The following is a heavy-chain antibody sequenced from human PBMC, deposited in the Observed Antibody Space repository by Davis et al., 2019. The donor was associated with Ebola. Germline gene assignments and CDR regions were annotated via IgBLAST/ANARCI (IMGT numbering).Heavy chain of an antibody. V-gene: IGHV3-21*04. CDR2: ISSSSTTI. Sequence: PGGSLRLSCAASGFTFSSYSMNWVRQAPGKGLEWVSSISSSSTTIYYADSVKGRFTISRDNAKNSLYLRMNSLRAEDTALYHCARVNAVTGYSRFDPWGQGTLVTVST. J-gene: IGHJ5*02. CDR3: ARVNAVTGYSRFDP. D-gene: IGHD3-9*01. CDR1: GFTFSSYS.